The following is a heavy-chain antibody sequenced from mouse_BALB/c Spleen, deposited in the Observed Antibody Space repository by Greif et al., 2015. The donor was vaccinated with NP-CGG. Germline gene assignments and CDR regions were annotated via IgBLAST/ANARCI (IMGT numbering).Heavy chain of an antibody. CDR3: ARNYYGNRGYYFDY. J-gene: IGHJ2*01. Sequence: VQLQQSGAELVKPGASVKLSCTASGFNIKDTYMHWVKQRPEQGLEWIGRIDPANGNTKYDPKFQGKATITADTSSNTAYLQLSSLTSEDTAVYYCARNYYGNRGYYFDYWGRGTTLTVSS. V-gene: IGHV14-3*02. CDR2: IDPANGNT. CDR1: GFNIKDTY. D-gene: IGHD2-1*01.